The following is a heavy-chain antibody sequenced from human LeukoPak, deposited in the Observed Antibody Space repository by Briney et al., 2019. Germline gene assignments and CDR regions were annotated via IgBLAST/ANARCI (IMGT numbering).Heavy chain of an antibody. CDR3: ARGLPAQRYGSGRHNWFDP. J-gene: IGHJ5*02. CDR1: GYTFTGYY. Sequence: ASVKVSSKASGYTFTGYYMHWVRQAPGQGLEWMGWINPNSGGTNYAQKFQGRVTTTRDTSISTAYMELSRLRSDDTAVYYCARGLPAQRYGSGRHNWFDPWGQGTLVTVSS. CDR2: INPNSGGT. D-gene: IGHD3-10*01. V-gene: IGHV1-2*02.